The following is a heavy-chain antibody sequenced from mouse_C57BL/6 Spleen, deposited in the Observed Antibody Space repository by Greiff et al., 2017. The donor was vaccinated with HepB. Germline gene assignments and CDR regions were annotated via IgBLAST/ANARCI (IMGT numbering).Heavy chain of an antibody. D-gene: IGHD2-12*01. Sequence: VKLMESGPGLVQPSQSLSITCTVSGFSLTSYGVHWVRQSPGKGLEWLGVIWSGGSTDYNAAFISRLSISKDNSKSQVFFKMNSLQADDTAIYYCASIAPYAMDYWGQGTSVTVSS. J-gene: IGHJ4*01. CDR2: IWSGGST. CDR3: ASIAPYAMDY. V-gene: IGHV2-2*01. CDR1: GFSLTSYG.